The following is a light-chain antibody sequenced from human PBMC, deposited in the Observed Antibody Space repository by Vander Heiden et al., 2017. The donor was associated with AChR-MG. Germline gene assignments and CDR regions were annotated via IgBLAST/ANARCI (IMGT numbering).Light chain of an antibody. J-gene: IGLJ3*02. CDR1: SSDVGGYDF. V-gene: IGLV2-8*01. CDR2: EVT. CDR3: TSYAGSNNLV. Sequence: QSALTQPPSASGSPGQSVTISCTGTSSDVGGYDFVSWYQQHPGDATKLMIYEVTKRPSGVPDRFSGSKSGSTASLTVSGLQAEDEADYYCTSYAGSNNLVFGGGTKLTVL.